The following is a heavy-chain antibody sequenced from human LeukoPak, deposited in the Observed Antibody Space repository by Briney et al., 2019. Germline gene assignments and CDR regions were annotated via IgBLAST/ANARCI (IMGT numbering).Heavy chain of an antibody. CDR2: ISGSSGST. D-gene: IGHD3-22*01. Sequence: GGSLRLSCAASGFTFSSYAMSWVRQAPGKGLEWVSAISGSSGSTYYADSVKGRFTISRDNSKNTVYLQMNSLRAEDTAVYYCAKPYYYDSSGYYYYYYMDVWGKGTTVTVSS. J-gene: IGHJ6*03. CDR1: GFTFSSYA. V-gene: IGHV3-23*01. CDR3: AKPYYYDSSGYYYYYYMDV.